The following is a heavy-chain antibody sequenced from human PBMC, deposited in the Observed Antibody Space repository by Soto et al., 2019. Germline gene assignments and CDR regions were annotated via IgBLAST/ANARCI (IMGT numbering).Heavy chain of an antibody. CDR2: IHTSGRT. V-gene: IGHV4-4*07. D-gene: IGHD3-3*01. Sequence: QVQLQESGPGLVKPSETLSLMCSVTGASIDNYYWTWIRQPAGKGLEWIGRIHTSGRTSYNPSLKNRVTMSVDIFKNQFSLNLSSVTAADTAVYYYARDVDYDFWSGHVSDGLDVWGQGTTVTVSS. CDR3: ARDVDYDFWSGHVSDGLDV. J-gene: IGHJ6*02. CDR1: GASIDNYY.